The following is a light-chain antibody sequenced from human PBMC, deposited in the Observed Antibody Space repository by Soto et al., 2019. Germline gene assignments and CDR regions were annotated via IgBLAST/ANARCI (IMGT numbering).Light chain of an antibody. CDR2: DAS. CDR3: QQYDNLPLT. Sequence: DIQMTQSPSSLSASVGDRVTITCQASQDISNYLNWYQQKPGKAPKLLIYDASNLETGVPSRFSGSGSGTDVTFTISSLQAEDIATYYCQQYDNLPLTFGGGTKGEIK. J-gene: IGKJ4*01. CDR1: QDISNY. V-gene: IGKV1-33*01.